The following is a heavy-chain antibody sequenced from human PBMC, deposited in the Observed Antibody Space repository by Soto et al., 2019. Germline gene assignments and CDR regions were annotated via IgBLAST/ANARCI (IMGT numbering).Heavy chain of an antibody. CDR2: IHDSGST. D-gene: IGHD6-19*01. CDR1: GGSITGYY. Sequence: ETLSLTCTVSGGSITGYYWNWLRQPPGKGLEWIAYIHDSGSTYYNPSLASRVAISLDASKNQFSLRLDSVTAADTALYYCARDFRPGVAVTGFHGWFDPWGQGTPVTVSS. CDR3: ARDFRPGVAVTGFHGWFDP. J-gene: IGHJ5*02. V-gene: IGHV4-59*01.